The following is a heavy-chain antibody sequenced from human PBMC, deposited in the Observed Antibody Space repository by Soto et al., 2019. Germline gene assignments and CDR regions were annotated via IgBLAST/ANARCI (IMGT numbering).Heavy chain of an antibody. Sequence: QVQLVESGGGVVQPGRSLRLSCAASGFTFSSYGMHWVRQAPGKGLEWVAVIWYDGSNKYYADSVKGRFTISRDNSKNTLYLQMNSLRAEDTAVYYCARDHHRYCSGGSCSWFDPWGQGTLVTVSS. J-gene: IGHJ5*02. CDR1: GFTFSSYG. D-gene: IGHD2-15*01. CDR3: ARDHHRYCSGGSCSWFDP. CDR2: IWYDGSNK. V-gene: IGHV3-33*01.